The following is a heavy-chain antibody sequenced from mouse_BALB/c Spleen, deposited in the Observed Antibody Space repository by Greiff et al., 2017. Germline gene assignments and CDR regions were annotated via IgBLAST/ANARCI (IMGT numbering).Heavy chain of an antibody. D-gene: IGHD3-1*01. CDR2: IYPGSGST. J-gene: IGHJ2*01. CDR1: GYTFTSYW. V-gene: IGHV1S22*01. Sequence: LQQPGSELVRPGASVKLSCKASGYTFTSYWMHWVKQRPGQGLEWIGNIYPGSGSTNYDEKFKSKATLTVDTSSSTAYMQLSSLTSEDSAVYYCTRSERGYRDYWGQGTTLTVSS. CDR3: TRSERGYRDY.